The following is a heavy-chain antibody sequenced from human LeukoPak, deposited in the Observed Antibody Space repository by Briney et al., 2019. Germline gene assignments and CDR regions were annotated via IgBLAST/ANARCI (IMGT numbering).Heavy chain of an antibody. D-gene: IGHD3-22*01. CDR1: GFTFSSYE. CDR2: ISSSGSTI. J-gene: IGHJ4*02. Sequence: PGGSLRLSCAASGFTFSSYEMNWVRQAPGKGLEWVSYISSSGSTIYYADSVKGRFTISRDNSKNTLYLQMNSLRAEDTAVYYCAKDVYYYDSSGYLLDYWGQGTLVTVSS. V-gene: IGHV3-48*03. CDR3: AKDVYYYDSSGYLLDY.